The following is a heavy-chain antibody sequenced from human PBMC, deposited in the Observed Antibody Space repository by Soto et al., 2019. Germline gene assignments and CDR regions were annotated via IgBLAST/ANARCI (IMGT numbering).Heavy chain of an antibody. D-gene: IGHD6-13*01. V-gene: IGHV4-59*01. CDR1: GGSISSYY. CDR3: ARGPRRAAAGTTFDY. Sequence: SETLSLTCTVSGGSISSYYWSWIRQPPRKGLEWIGYIYYSGSTNYNPSLKSRVTISEDTSKNQFSLKLSSVTAVDTAVYYCARGPRRAAAGTTFDYWGQGTLVTVSS. J-gene: IGHJ4*02. CDR2: IYYSGST.